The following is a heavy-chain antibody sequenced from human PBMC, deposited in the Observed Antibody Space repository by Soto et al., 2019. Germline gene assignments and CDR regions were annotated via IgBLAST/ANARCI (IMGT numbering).Heavy chain of an antibody. D-gene: IGHD4-17*01. CDR1: GGSTSSYY. J-gene: IGHJ3*02. CDR3: ATDYGDYVGAFDI. Sequence: ETLSLTCTVSGGSTSSYYWSWIRQSPGKGLEWITHIYNSGTTNYNPSLKSRVTISVDTSKNQFSLKLRSVTAADTAVYYCATDYGDYVGAFDIWGQGTMVTVSS. V-gene: IGHV4-59*01. CDR2: IYNSGTT.